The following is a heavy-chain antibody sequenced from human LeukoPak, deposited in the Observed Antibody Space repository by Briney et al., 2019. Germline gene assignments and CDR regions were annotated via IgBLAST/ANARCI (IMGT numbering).Heavy chain of an antibody. J-gene: IGHJ4*02. Sequence: PGGSLRLSCAASGFTFVNYAMSWVRQAPGKGLEWVSRINSDGSSTSYADSVKGRFTVSRDDAKDSLFLQMNSLRAEDTAVYYCARVSDAYDYFFDYWGQGTLVTVSS. CDR2: INSDGSST. CDR1: GFTFVNYA. D-gene: IGHD5-12*01. CDR3: ARVSDAYDYFFDY. V-gene: IGHV3-74*01.